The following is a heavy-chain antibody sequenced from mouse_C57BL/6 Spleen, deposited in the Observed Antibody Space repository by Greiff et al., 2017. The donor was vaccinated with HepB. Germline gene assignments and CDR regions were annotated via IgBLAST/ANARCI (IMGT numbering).Heavy chain of an antibody. CDR1: GFTFSSYG. CDR2: ISSGGSYT. J-gene: IGHJ3*01. CDR3: ARHNSFITTVVASPWFAY. Sequence: EVQGVESGGDLVKPGGSLKLSCAASGFTFSSYGMSWVRQTPDKRLEWVATISSGGSYTYYPDSVKGRFTISRDNAKNTLYLQMSSLKSEDTAMYYCARHNSFITTVVASPWFAYWGQGTLVTVSA. V-gene: IGHV5-6*01. D-gene: IGHD1-1*01.